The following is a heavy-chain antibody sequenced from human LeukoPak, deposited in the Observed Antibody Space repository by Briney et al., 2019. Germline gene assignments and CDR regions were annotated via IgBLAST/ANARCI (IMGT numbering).Heavy chain of an antibody. Sequence: ASVKVSCKASGGTFSSYAISWVRQAPGQGLEWMGGIIPIFGTANYAQKFQGRVTITADESTSTAYMELSSLRSEDMAVYYCARDRGGYPPNAFDIWGQGTMVTVSS. CDR3: ARDRGGYPPNAFDI. D-gene: IGHD3-22*01. CDR2: IIPIFGTA. J-gene: IGHJ3*02. CDR1: GGTFSSYA. V-gene: IGHV1-69*13.